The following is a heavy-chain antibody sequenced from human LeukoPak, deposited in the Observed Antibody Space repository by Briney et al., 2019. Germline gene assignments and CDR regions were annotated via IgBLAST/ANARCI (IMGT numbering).Heavy chain of an antibody. D-gene: IGHD1-26*01. Sequence: GESLKISCKGSGYSFTSYWIGWVRQMPGKGLEWMGIIYPGDSDTRYSPSFQGQVTISADKSISTAYLQWSSLKASDTAMYYCARPHGGSYSGWRAFDIWGQGTMVTVSS. CDR3: ARPHGGSYSGWRAFDI. CDR1: GYSFTSYW. CDR2: IYPGDSDT. V-gene: IGHV5-51*01. J-gene: IGHJ3*02.